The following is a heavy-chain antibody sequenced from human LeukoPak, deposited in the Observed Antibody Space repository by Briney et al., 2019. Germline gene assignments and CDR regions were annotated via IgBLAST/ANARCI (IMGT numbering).Heavy chain of an antibody. CDR3: AKGNYGDSPFDP. D-gene: IGHD2-21*02. Sequence: PGRSLRLSCAASGFTFSRSGMHWVRQAPGKGLEGVAVTSFDGYNKNYADSVKGRFTISRDDSNNTLYLQMNSLRGEDTAVYFCAKGNYGDSPFDPWGQGTLVIVSS. CDR2: TSFDGYNK. CDR1: GFTFSRSG. J-gene: IGHJ5*02. V-gene: IGHV3-30*18.